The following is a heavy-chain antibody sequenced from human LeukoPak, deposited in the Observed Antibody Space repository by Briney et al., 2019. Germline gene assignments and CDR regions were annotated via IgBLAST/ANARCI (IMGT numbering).Heavy chain of an antibody. V-gene: IGHV1-69*04. J-gene: IGHJ6*02. Sequence: ASVKLSCKASGGTFSSYAISWVRQAPGQGLEWMGRIIPILGIANYAQKFQGRVTITADKSTSTAYMELSSLRSEDTAVYYCARVVFGRSGGYGMDVWGQGTTVTVSS. CDR2: IIPILGIA. CDR1: GGTFSSYA. D-gene: IGHD3-3*01. CDR3: ARVVFGRSGGYGMDV.